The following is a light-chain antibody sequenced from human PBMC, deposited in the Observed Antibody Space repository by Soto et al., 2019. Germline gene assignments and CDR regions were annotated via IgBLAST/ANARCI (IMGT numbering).Light chain of an antibody. CDR2: GNS. Sequence: QSVLTQPPSVSGAPGQRVTNSCTGSSSNIGAGYDVHWYQQLPGTAPKLLIYGNSNRPSGVPDRFSGSKSGTSASLAITGLQAEDEADYYCQSYDSSLNGVVFGGGTKLTVL. CDR1: SSNIGAGYD. CDR3: QSYDSSLNGVV. J-gene: IGLJ2*01. V-gene: IGLV1-40*01.